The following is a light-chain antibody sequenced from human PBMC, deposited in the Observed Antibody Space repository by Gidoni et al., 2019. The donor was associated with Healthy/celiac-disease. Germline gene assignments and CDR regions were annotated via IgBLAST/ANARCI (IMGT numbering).Light chain of an antibody. Sequence: DIQITQSPSSLSASVGDRVTITCRASQSISSYLNWYQQKPGKAPKLLIYAASSLQSGVPSRVSGSGSGTDFTLTISSLQTEDFENYYCQQSYSTPRTFGQGTKVEIK. V-gene: IGKV1-39*01. CDR3: QQSYSTPRT. CDR1: QSISSY. CDR2: AAS. J-gene: IGKJ1*01.